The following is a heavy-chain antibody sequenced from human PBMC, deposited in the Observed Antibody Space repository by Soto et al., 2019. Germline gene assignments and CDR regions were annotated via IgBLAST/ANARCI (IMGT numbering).Heavy chain of an antibody. CDR2: ISWNSGSI. CDR1: GFTFDDYA. Sequence: GGSLRLSCAASGFTFDDYAMHWVRQAPGKGLEWVSGISWNSGSIGYADSVKGRFTISRDNAKNSLYLQMNSLRAEDTALYYCAKDTYYDILTGSVPGHALDIWGQGTMVTVSS. D-gene: IGHD3-9*01. CDR3: AKDTYYDILTGSVPGHALDI. J-gene: IGHJ3*02. V-gene: IGHV3-9*01.